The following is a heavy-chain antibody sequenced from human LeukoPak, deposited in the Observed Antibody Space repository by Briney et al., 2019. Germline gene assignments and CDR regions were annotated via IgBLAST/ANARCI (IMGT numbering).Heavy chain of an antibody. Sequence: PGGSLRLSCAASGFTFSSYAMSWVRQAPGKGLEWVSAISGSGGSTYYADSVKGRFTISRDNSKNTLYLQMNSLRAEDMAVYYCAISLTYYYDSSGRFDYWGQGTLVTVSS. V-gene: IGHV3-23*01. CDR1: GFTFSSYA. CDR2: ISGSGGST. J-gene: IGHJ4*02. CDR3: AISLTYYYDSSGRFDY. D-gene: IGHD3-22*01.